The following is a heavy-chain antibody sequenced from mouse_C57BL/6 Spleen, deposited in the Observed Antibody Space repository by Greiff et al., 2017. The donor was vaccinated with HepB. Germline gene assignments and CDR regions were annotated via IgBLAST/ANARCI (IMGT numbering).Heavy chain of an antibody. CDR3: ARELGRGELDY. D-gene: IGHD1-1*01. CDR1: GFTFSSYA. Sequence: EVKLVESGGGLVKPGGSLKLSCAASGFTFSSYAMSWVRQTPEKRLEWVATISDGGSYTYYPDNVKGRFTISRDNAKNNLYLQMSQLKSEDTAMYYCARELGRGELDYWGQGTTLTVSS. J-gene: IGHJ2*01. V-gene: IGHV5-4*01. CDR2: ISDGGSYT.